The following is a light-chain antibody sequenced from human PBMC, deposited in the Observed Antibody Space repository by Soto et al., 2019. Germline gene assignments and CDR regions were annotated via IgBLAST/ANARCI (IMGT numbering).Light chain of an antibody. CDR2: GAS. V-gene: IGKV3-20*01. Sequence: EIVLTQSPGTLSLSPGERATLSCRASQRVSSNYLAWYQQKPGQAPRLLIYGASSRATGIPDRFSGSGSGTDFTLTISRLEPEDFAVYYCQQYDSSPLTFGGGTNVEIK. CDR3: QQYDSSPLT. CDR1: QRVSSNY. J-gene: IGKJ4*01.